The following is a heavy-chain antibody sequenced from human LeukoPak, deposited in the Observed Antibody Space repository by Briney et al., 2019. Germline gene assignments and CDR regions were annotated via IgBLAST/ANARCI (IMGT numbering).Heavy chain of an antibody. Sequence: PSETLSLTCAVYGGSFSGYYWSWIRQPPGKGLEWIGEINHSGSTNYNPSLKSRVTISVDTSKNQFSLTLSSVTAADTAVYDCARGLGTMVRGVIIYYFDYWGQGTLVTVSS. CDR2: INHSGST. V-gene: IGHV4-34*01. J-gene: IGHJ4*02. CDR3: ARGLGTMVRGVIIYYFDY. D-gene: IGHD3-10*01. CDR1: GGSFSGYY.